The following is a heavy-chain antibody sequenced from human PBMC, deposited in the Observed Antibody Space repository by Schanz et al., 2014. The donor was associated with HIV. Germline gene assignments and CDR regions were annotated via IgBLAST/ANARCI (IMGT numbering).Heavy chain of an antibody. CDR3: AKGFPDNNHSYFRY. CDR2: ISGGSGST. J-gene: IGHJ4*02. CDR1: GLTLSSYG. Sequence: EVQVLESGGDLVQPGGSLRLSCAASGLTLSSYGMSWVRQAPGKGLEWVSSISGGSGSTFYADSVKGRFTISRVNSKNTLYLQMNSLRAEDTAVYYCAKGFPDNNHSYFRYWGQGTLVTVSS. D-gene: IGHD3-10*01. V-gene: IGHV3-23*01.